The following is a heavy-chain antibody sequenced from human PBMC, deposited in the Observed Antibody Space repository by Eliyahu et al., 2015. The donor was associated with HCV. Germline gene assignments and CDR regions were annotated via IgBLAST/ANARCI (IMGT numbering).Heavy chain of an antibody. CDR3: ARQRVAGDTSPFDY. V-gene: IGHV4-34*01. J-gene: IGHJ4*02. D-gene: IGHD6-19*01. CDR2: INHSGST. Sequence: QLQLQQWGAGLLKPSETLSLXCAVXXGSFSGYYWSWIRQPPGKGLEWIGEINHSGSTNYNPSLKSRVTISVDTSKNQFSLKLSSVTAADTAVYYCARQRVAGDTSPFDYWGQGTLVTVSS. CDR1: XGSFSGYY.